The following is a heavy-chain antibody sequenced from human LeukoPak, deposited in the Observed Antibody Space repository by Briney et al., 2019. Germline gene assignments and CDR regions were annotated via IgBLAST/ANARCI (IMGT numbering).Heavy chain of an antibody. D-gene: IGHD6-19*01. CDR2: IYYSGST. V-gene: IGHV4-39*07. CDR3: AREYSGYSSGWYYYYYYMDV. CDR1: GGSISSSSYY. Sequence: PAETLSLTCTVSGGSISSSSYYWGWIRQPPGKGLEWIGSIYYSGSTYYNPSLKSRVTISVDTSKNQFSLKLSSVTAADTAVYYCAREYSGYSSGWYYYYYYMDVGGKGTTVTVSS. J-gene: IGHJ6*03.